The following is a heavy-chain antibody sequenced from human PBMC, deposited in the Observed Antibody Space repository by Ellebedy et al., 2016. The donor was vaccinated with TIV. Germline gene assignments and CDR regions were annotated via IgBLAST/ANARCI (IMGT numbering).Heavy chain of an antibody. V-gene: IGHV5-51*01. D-gene: IGHD4/OR15-4a*01. CDR3: ARVHDYAGSYWFFDL. CDR2: IYPGDSDT. J-gene: IGHJ2*01. CDR1: GYTFINYW. Sequence: GESLKISCKGSGYTFINYWIAWVRQMPGKGLEWMGIIYPGDSDTRYSPSFQGQVTISADKSISTAYLQWSSLKASDTAMYYCARVHDYAGSYWFFDLWGRGTLVTVSS.